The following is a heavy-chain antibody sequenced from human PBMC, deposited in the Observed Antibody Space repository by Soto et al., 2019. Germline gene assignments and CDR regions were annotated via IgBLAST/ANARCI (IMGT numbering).Heavy chain of an antibody. J-gene: IGHJ4*02. D-gene: IGHD5-12*01. CDR2: ISAYNGNT. Sequence: ASVKVSCTASGYTFTSYGISWVRQAPGQGLEWMGWISAYNGNTNYAQKLQGRVTMTTDTSTSTAYMELRSLRSDDTAVYYCARLRGYSGYDYFDYWGQGTLVTVSS. CDR1: GYTFTSYG. V-gene: IGHV1-18*01. CDR3: ARLRGYSGYDYFDY.